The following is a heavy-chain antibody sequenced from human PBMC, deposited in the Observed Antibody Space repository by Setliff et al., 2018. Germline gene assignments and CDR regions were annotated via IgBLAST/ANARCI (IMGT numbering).Heavy chain of an antibody. CDR2: INPSSGRT. CDR3: ARDVFPYHYEGAFDI. CDR1: GYTFTSHY. Sequence: ASVKVSCRASGYTFTSHYTHWVRQAPGLGLEWMGTINPSSGRTSYAQKFQGRVTMTRDTSTSTVYMDMSSLRSEDTAVYYCARDVFPYHYEGAFDIWGQGTMVTVSS. D-gene: IGHD3-22*01. V-gene: IGHV1-46*01. J-gene: IGHJ3*02.